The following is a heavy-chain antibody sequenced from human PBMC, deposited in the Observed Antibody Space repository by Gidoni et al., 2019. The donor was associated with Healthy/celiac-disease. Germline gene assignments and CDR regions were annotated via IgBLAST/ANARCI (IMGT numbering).Heavy chain of an antibody. D-gene: IGHD3-22*01. CDR3: ARQDYYDSSGYYTYWYFDL. J-gene: IGHJ2*01. CDR1: GGSISSSSYY. V-gene: IGHV4-39*01. CDR2: IYYSGST. Sequence: QLQLQESGPGLVKPSETLSLTCTVSGGSISSSSYYWGWIRQPPGKGLEWIGSIYYSGSTYYNPSLKSRVTISVDTSKNQFSLKLSSVTAADTAVYYCARQDYYDSSGYYTYWYFDLWGRGTLVTVSS.